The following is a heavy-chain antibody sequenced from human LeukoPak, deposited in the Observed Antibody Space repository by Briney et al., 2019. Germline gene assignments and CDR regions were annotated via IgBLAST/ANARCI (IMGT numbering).Heavy chain of an antibody. CDR1: GYTFTRYA. D-gene: IGHD3-10*01. J-gene: IGHJ4*02. CDR2: INGGNGNR. Sequence: GASVKVSCKASGYTFTRYAVHWVRQAPGQRLEWMGWINGGNGNRKYSQKFQGRVTLTRDTSALTAYMELGSLTFEDTAVYYCPRDRAGFGKPSPPSDDWGQGTLVTVSS. V-gene: IGHV1-3*01. CDR3: PRDRAGFGKPSPPSDD.